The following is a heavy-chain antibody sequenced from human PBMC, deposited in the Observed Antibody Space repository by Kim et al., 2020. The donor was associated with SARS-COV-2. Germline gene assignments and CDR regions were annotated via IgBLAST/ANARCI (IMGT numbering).Heavy chain of an antibody. CDR1: GYSFTSYW. D-gene: IGHD2-15*01. CDR3: ARHLNSDCSGGSCYSVWVVHYYYYGMDV. Sequence: GESLKISCKGSGYSFTSYWISWVRQMPGKGLEWMGRIDPSDSYTNYSPSFQGHVTISADKSISTAYLQWSSLKASDTAMYYCARHLNSDCSGGSCYSVWVVHYYYYGMDVWGQGTTVTVSS. V-gene: IGHV5-10-1*01. J-gene: IGHJ6*02. CDR2: IDPSDSYT.